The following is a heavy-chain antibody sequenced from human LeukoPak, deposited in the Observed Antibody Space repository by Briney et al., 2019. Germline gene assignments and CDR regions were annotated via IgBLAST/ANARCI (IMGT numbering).Heavy chain of an antibody. D-gene: IGHD3-22*01. J-gene: IGHJ1*01. CDR1: GFTFSSYW. V-gene: IGHV3-74*01. Sequence: GGSLRLSCAASGFTFSSYWMHWVRQAPGKGLECVARINSDGTDISYGDSVKGRFTISRDNAKNTLYLQMNSLRVEDTAVYYCARVGYYDSSNYYAYFQHWGQGTLVTVSS. CDR3: ARVGYYDSSNYYAYFQH. CDR2: INSDGTDI.